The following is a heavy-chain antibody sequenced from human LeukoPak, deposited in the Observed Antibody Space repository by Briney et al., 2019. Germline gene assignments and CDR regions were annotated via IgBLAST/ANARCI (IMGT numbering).Heavy chain of an antibody. V-gene: IGHV4-39*01. J-gene: IGHJ4*02. CDR3: ARHRWMEVYGSGSYYVDY. D-gene: IGHD3-10*01. CDR1: GGSISTSSYY. Sequence: PSETLSLTCTVSGGSISTSSYYWGWIRQPPGKGLEWIGSIYHSRSTYYNASLKSRATIPTDTSKNQFSLKLSSVTAADTAVYYCARHRWMEVYGSGSYYVDYWGQGTLVTVSS. CDR2: IYHSRST.